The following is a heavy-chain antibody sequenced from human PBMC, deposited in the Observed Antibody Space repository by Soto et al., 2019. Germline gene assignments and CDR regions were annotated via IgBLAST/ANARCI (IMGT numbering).Heavy chain of an antibody. CDR1: GGSISSVGHY. D-gene: IGHD6-25*01. V-gene: IGHV4-31*03. J-gene: IGHJ6*02. CDR3: ARESGGYDSSTRYGLDV. Sequence: SETLSLTCSVSGGSISSVGHYWTWIRQQPGKGLEWIGYIYYSGSTDYNPSLKSRVTISVDRSKNQFSLNLSSVPAADTAIYYCARESGGYDSSTRYGLDVWGQGTTVTVSS. CDR2: IYYSGST.